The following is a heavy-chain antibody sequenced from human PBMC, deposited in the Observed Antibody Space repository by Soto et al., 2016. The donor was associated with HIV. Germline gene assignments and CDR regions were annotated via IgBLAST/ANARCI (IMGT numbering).Heavy chain of an antibody. D-gene: IGHD3-22*01. CDR3: AAYDYSGYSGDY. Sequence: VQLVESGGGVVQPGRSLRLSCPASGFTFSNYAMHWVRQAPGKGLEWAAIISYDGGNKYYADSVKGRFTISRDNSKNTLYLQMNSLRTEDTAVYYCAAYDYSGYSGDYWGQGTLVTVSS. CDR1: GFTFSNYA. V-gene: IGHV3-30*04. J-gene: IGHJ4*02. CDR2: ISYDGGNK.